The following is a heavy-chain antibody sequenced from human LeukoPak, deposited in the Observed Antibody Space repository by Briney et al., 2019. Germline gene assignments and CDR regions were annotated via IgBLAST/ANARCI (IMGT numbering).Heavy chain of an antibody. D-gene: IGHD6-19*01. V-gene: IGHV1-18*01. CDR1: GYTFTSYG. CDR2: ISAYNGNT. J-gene: IGHJ4*02. Sequence: ASVKVSCKASGYTFTSYGISWVRQAPGQGLEWMGWISAYNGNTNYAQKLQGRVTMTTDTSTSTAYMELRSLRSDDTAVYYCARDWSGAVAGMVDYFDYWGQGTLVTVSS. CDR3: ARDWSGAVAGMVDYFDY.